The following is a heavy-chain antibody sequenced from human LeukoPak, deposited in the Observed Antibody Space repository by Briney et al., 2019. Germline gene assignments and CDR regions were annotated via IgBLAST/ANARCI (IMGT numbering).Heavy chain of an antibody. V-gene: IGHV3-23*01. Sequence: GGSLRLSCAASGFTFSTYAMHWVRQAPGKGLEWVSSIFPSGGEIHYADSVRGRFTISRDNSKSTLSLQMNSLRAEDTAIYYCATYRQVLLPFESWGQGTLVTVSS. J-gene: IGHJ4*02. D-gene: IGHD2-8*02. CDR3: ATYRQVLLPFES. CDR2: IFPSGGEI. CDR1: GFTFSTYA.